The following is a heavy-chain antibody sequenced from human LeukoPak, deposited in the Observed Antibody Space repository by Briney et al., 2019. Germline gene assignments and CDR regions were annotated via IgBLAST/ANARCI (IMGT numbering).Heavy chain of an antibody. J-gene: IGHJ4*02. D-gene: IGHD3-3*01. Sequence: ASVKVSCKASGFTFTGYYMHWVRQAPGQGLEWMGWINPNSGGTNYAQKFQGRVTMTRDTSISTAYMELSRLRSDDTAVYYCAGGSDFWSGYSELDYWGQGTLVTVSS. V-gene: IGHV1-2*02. CDR1: GFTFTGYY. CDR2: INPNSGGT. CDR3: AGGSDFWSGYSELDY.